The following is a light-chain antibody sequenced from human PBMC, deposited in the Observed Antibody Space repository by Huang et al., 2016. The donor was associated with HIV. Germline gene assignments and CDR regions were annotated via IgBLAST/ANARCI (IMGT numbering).Light chain of an antibody. Sequence: EIVLTQSPATLSLSPGERATLSCRASQSVSSYLSWYQQKPGQAPSLLIYDASNRATGIPARFSGSGSWTDFNLTISSLEPEDFAVYYCQQRSNWPRTFGQGTKVEIK. CDR1: QSVSSY. CDR2: DAS. CDR3: QQRSNWPRT. V-gene: IGKV3-11*01. J-gene: IGKJ1*01.